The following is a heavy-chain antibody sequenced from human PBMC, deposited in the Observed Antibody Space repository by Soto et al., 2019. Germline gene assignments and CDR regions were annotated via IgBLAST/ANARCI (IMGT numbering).Heavy chain of an antibody. CDR2: IYYRGNT. CDR3: ARHPGYYDILTGYTTYYFDY. V-gene: IGHV4-59*08. CDR1: GGSIGTYY. Sequence: SETLSLTCTVSGGSIGTYYWSWIRQPPGKGLEWIGYIYYRGNTDYNPSLKSRVTISLDTPKNQFSLKLSSVTAADTAVYYCARHPGYYDILTGYTTYYFDYWVQGILVT. J-gene: IGHJ4*02. D-gene: IGHD3-9*01.